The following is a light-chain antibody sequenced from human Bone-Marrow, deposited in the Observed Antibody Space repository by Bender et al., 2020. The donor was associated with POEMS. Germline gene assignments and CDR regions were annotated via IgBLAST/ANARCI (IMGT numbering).Light chain of an antibody. CDR1: KLGENY. CDR2: QDT. CDR3: QAWDSSTQEV. J-gene: IGLJ2*01. V-gene: IGLV3-1*01. Sequence: FALTQPPSLSVSPGQTATITCSGDKLGENYASWYQQRPGQSPTLVIYQDTKRPSGIPERFSGSNSGNTATLTISGTQAMDEADYYCQAWDSSTQEVFGGGTKLTVL.